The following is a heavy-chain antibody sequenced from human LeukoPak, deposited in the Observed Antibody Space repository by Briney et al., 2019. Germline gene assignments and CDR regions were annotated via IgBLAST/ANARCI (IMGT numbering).Heavy chain of an antibody. CDR3: ARRPGHSSAPWLRTNWFDP. CDR2: INHSGST. Sequence: SETLSRTCAVYGGSFIGYYWSWIRQPPGKGLEWIGEINHSGSTNYNPSLKSRVTISVDTSKNQFSLKLSSVTAADTAVYYCARRPGHSSAPWLRTNWFDPWGQGTLVTVSS. V-gene: IGHV4-34*01. D-gene: IGHD6-19*01. J-gene: IGHJ5*02. CDR1: GGSFIGYY.